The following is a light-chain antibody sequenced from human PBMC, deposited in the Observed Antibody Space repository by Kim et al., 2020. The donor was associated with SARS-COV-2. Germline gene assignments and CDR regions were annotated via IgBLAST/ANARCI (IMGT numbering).Light chain of an antibody. CDR2: RKD. CDR3: AAWDESLSSPYV. CDR1: SSNGGSKY. Sequence: QMVTICSAGSSSNGGSKYLYWYQQHPGTAPKHLIVRKDKRPSGVPDRCSGSKTGASASLAISALLSAEEADYYCAAWDESLSSPYVFGSGTKVTVL. V-gene: IGLV1-47*01. J-gene: IGLJ1*01.